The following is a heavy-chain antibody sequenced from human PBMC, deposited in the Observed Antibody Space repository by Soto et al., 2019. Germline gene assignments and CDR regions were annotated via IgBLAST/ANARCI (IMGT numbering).Heavy chain of an antibody. D-gene: IGHD4-17*01. V-gene: IGHV4-59*01. CDR1: GGSISSYY. CDR2: IYYSGST. J-gene: IGHJ4*02. CDR3: ARWVYGDYLNYFDY. Sequence: SETLSLTCTASGGSISSYYWSWIRQPPGKGLEWIGYIYYSGSTNYNPSLKSRVTISVDTSKNQFSLKLSSVTAADTAVYYCARWVYGDYLNYFDYWGQGTLVTVSS.